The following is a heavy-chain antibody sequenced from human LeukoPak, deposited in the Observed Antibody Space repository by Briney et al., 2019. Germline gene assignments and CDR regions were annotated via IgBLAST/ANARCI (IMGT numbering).Heavy chain of an antibody. CDR2: ISGSGGST. CDR3: AKDDSGYSYFDAFDI. V-gene: IGHV3-23*01. D-gene: IGHD5-18*01. Sequence: GGSLRLSCAASGFSVGSNYMTWVRQAPGKGLEWVSAISGSGGSTYYADSVKGRFTISRDNSKNTLYLQMNSLRAEDTAVYYCAKDDSGYSYFDAFDIWGQGTMVTVSS. J-gene: IGHJ3*02. CDR1: GFSVGSNY.